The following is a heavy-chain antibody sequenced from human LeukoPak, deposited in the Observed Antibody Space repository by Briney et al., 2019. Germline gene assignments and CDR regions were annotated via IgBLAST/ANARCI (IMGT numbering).Heavy chain of an antibody. CDR2: IYTSGST. V-gene: IGHV4-61*02. D-gene: IGHD6-13*01. CDR3: ARGWYNSSPADY. CDR1: GGSISSGSYY. J-gene: IGHJ4*02. Sequence: SETLSLTCTVSGGSISSGSYYWSWIRRPAGKGLEWIGRIYTSGSTNYNPSLKSRVTISVDTSKNQFSLKLSSVTAADTAVYYCARGWYNSSPADYWGQGTLVTVSS.